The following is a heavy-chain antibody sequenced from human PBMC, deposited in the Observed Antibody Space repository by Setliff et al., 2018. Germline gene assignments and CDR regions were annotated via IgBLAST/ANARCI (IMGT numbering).Heavy chain of an antibody. CDR3: RQAVVGRDVFDI. J-gene: IGHJ3*02. CDR1: GGSFDTYY. CDR2: INQSGSG. V-gene: IGHV4-34*01. D-gene: IGHD1-1*01. Sequence: TLSLTCNVYGGSFDTYYWSWIRQPPGKGLEWFGEINQSGSGDYNPSFKGRVTISVDTSKKQFSLTLTSVTAADTALYYCRQAVVGRDVFDIWGQGTVVTVSS.